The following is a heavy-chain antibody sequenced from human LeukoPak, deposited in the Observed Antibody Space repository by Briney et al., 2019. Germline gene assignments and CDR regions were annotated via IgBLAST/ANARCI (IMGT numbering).Heavy chain of an antibody. V-gene: IGHV3-7*01. D-gene: IGHD3-22*01. CDR2: IKQDGSEK. CDR3: ARAYYYDSSGYPYYFDY. J-gene: IGHJ4*02. Sequence: GGSLRLSCAASGFTFSSYWMSWVRQAPGKGLEWVANIKQDGSEKYYVDSVKGRFTISRDNAKNSLYLEMNSLRVEDTAVYYCARAYYYDSSGYPYYFDYWGQGTLVTVSS. CDR1: GFTFSSYW.